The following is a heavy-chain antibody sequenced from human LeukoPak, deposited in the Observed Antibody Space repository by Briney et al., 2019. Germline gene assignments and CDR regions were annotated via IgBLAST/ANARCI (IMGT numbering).Heavy chain of an antibody. CDR2: INPDGSKK. J-gene: IGHJ4*02. V-gene: IGHV3-74*01. D-gene: IGHD3-16*01. CDR1: GFTFSDNW. CDR3: TRSLLGGADH. Sequence: GGSLRLSCAGSGFTFSDNWMHWVRHAPGEGLVWVSRINPDGSKKNYADSVKGRFSISRDNAKNTLYLEMNSLRAEDTAVYYCTRSLLGGADHWGQGTLVTVSS.